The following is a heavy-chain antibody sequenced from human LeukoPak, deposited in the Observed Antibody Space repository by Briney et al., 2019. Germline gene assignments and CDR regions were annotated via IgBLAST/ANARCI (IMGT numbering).Heavy chain of an antibody. D-gene: IGHD5-18*01. CDR3: ARDRDSYGDYYFFYMDV. J-gene: IGHJ6*03. V-gene: IGHV1-2*02. CDR2: INPHSGGT. Sequence: ASVKVSCKASGYTFNAYYIHWVRQAPGQGLEWMGWINPHSGGTNSTQKFQDRVTMTRDTSISTVYMELSRLRSDDTAVYYRARDRDSYGDYYFFYMDVWGTGTTVAVSS. CDR1: GYTFNAYY.